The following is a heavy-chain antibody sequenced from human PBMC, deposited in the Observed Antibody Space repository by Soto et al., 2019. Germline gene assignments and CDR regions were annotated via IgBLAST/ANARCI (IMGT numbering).Heavy chain of an antibody. V-gene: IGHV4-4*01. D-gene: IGHD3-10*01. Sequence: QVQLQESGPGLVKPSGTLSLTCAVSGGSISSDNWWSWVRQPPGKGLEWIGEMYHSGNTNYNPSRKGRVSRSVDKSKDQFSMKMTSVAAADTALYGCARASASSMLRGVIINWGQGTQVTVSS. CDR3: ARASASSMLRGVIIN. J-gene: IGHJ4*02. CDR1: GGSISSDNW. CDR2: MYHSGNT.